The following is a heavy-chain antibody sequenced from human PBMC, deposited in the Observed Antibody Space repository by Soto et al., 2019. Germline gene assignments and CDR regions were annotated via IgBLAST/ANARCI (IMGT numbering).Heavy chain of an antibody. CDR3: ARLAYSRGGEYFHH. CDR1: GYSFTSYW. J-gene: IGHJ1*01. D-gene: IGHD6-25*01. V-gene: IGHV5-51*01. Sequence: PGESLKISCKGSGYSFTSYWIGWVRQMPGKGLEWMGIIYPGDSGTRYSPSFQGQVTILVDKSINTAYLQWSSLKASDTAMYYCARLAYSRGGEYFHHWGQGTLVTVSS. CDR2: IYPGDSGT.